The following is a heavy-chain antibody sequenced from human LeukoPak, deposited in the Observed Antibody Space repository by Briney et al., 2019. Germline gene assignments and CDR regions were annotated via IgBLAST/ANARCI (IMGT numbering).Heavy chain of an antibody. Sequence: PGGSLRLSCAASGFTFSSYAMSWVRQVPGKGLEWVSGINWNGGSTGYGDSVKGRFTISRDNAKNSLYLQMNSLRVEDTALYYCAGGDSSGWYFDLWGRGTLVTVSS. CDR2: INWNGGST. V-gene: IGHV3-20*04. J-gene: IGHJ2*01. D-gene: IGHD3-22*01. CDR1: GFTFSSYA. CDR3: AGGDSSGWYFDL.